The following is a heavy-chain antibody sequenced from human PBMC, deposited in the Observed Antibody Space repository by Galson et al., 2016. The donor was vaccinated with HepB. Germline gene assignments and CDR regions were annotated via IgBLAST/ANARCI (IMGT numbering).Heavy chain of an antibody. CDR1: GGTFSSYV. CDR2: IIPFLGTA. Sequence: SVKVSCKASGGTFSSYVITWVRQAPGQGLEWMGGIIPFLGTANYAQKFQGRVTLTADESTSTAYMELSSLRSEDTAVYYCSREGEVHNIGIYHYYAVDVWGQGTTVTVSS. CDR3: SREGEVHNIGIYHYYAVDV. J-gene: IGHJ6*02. V-gene: IGHV1-69*13. D-gene: IGHD3-16*01.